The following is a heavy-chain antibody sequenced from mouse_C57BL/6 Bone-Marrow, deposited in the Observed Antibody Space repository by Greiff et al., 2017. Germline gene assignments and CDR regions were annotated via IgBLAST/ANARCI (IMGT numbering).Heavy chain of an antibody. D-gene: IGHD1-1*01. V-gene: IGHV1-9*01. Sequence: VQLQQSGPELVKPGASVKISCKASGYSFTGYWIEWVKQRPGHGLEWIGEILPGSGSTNYNEKFKGKATFTADTSSNTAYMQLSSLTTEDSAIYYCAITTVDWYFDVWGTGTTVTVSS. CDR2: ILPGSGST. J-gene: IGHJ1*03. CDR1: GYSFTGYW. CDR3: AITTVDWYFDV.